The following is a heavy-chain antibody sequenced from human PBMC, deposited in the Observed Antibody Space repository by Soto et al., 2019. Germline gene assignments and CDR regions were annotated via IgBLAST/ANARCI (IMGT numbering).Heavy chain of an antibody. CDR2: ISASSTYI. J-gene: IGHJ4*02. CDR3: ARGWLRDPGMY. V-gene: IGHV3-21*01. Sequence: EVQLVESGGGLVKPGGSLRLSCAASGFIFSSYTMNWVRQAPGKGLEWVSSISASSTYIYYADSLKGRFTISRDNAYNSLYLQMSSLGAEDTAVYYCARGWLRDPGMYWGQGTLFTVSS. D-gene: IGHD5-12*01. CDR1: GFIFSSYT.